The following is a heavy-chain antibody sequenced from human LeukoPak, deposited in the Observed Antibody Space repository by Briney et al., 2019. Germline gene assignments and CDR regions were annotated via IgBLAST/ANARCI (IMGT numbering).Heavy chain of an antibody. J-gene: IGHJ4*02. CDR1: GFIFSNYW. D-gene: IGHD5-24*01. V-gene: IGHV3-7*01. CDR2: IKKDGSEK. Sequence: GGSLRLSCAASGFIFSNYWMSWVRQAPGKGLEGVANIKKDGSEKYYVDSVKGRFTISRDNAKNSLFLQMNSLRVEDTAMYYCARDTRPVEMATIDYWGQGTLVTVSS. CDR3: ARDTRPVEMATIDY.